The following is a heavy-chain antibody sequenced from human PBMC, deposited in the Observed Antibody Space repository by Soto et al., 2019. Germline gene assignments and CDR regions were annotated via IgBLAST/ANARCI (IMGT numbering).Heavy chain of an antibody. CDR2: FFIGGNT. D-gene: IGHD3-3*02. J-gene: IGHJ4*02. CDR3: ARVFSIDWYTYYYDY. CDR1: GGSISSSTYY. V-gene: IGHV4-39*01. Sequence: PSETLSLTCTVSGGSISSSTYYWGWMRQPPGKGLEWIASFFIGGNTYYNPSLKSRVTISVDTSKNQFSLKLNSVTAADTALYYCARVFSIDWYTYYYDYWGQGPLVTVSS.